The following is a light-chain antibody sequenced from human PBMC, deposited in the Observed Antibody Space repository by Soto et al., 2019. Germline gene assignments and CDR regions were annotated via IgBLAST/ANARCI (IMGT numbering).Light chain of an antibody. J-gene: IGKJ1*01. CDR2: DAS. Sequence: EIVLTQSPDTLSLSPGERATLSCRASQSFSSTYLAWYQLKPGQTPRLLIYDASSRATGIPDRFSGSGSGTDFTLTISRLEPEDFAVYYCQQYGSSPYWAFGQGTKVEIK. CDR1: QSFSSTY. CDR3: QQYGSSPYWA. V-gene: IGKV3-20*01.